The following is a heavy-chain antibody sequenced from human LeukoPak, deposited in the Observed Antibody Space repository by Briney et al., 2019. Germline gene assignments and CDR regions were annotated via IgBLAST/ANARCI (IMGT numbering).Heavy chain of an antibody. CDR1: GFSFSNYG. D-gene: IGHD3-16*02. CDR3: ARSPFGGVIVIGDY. CDR2: ISYDGSIE. V-gene: IGHV3-30*03. J-gene: IGHJ4*02. Sequence: GRSLRLSCAASGFSFSNYGMHWVRQAPDKGLEWEAVISYDGSIEYYADSVKGRFTISRDNSKNTLYLQMNSLRAEDTAAYYCARSPFGGVIVIGDYWGQGTLVTVSS.